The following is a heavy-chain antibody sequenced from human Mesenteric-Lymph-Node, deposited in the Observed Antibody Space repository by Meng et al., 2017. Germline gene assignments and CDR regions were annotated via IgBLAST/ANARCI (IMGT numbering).Heavy chain of an antibody. CDR1: GFTFSTYS. V-gene: IGHV3-66*01. D-gene: IGHD2-15*01. CDR2: IYSGGST. CDR3: AREGYCSGGSCYPHFYYYYGMDV. Sequence: GESLKISCATSGFTFSTYSMNWVRQAPGRGLEWVSVIYSGGSTYYADSVKGRFTISRDNAKNSLYLQMNSLRAEDTAVYYCAREGYCSGGSCYPHFYYYYGMDVWGQGTMVTVSS. J-gene: IGHJ6*02.